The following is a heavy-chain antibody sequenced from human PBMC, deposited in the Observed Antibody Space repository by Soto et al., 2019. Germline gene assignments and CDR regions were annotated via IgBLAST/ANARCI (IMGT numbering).Heavy chain of an antibody. Sequence: GASVKVSCKASGGTFSSYTISWVRQAPGQGLEWMGRIIPILGIANYAQKFQGRVTITEDTSTSTAYMELSSLRSEDTAVYYCATGFDIVPTTDFDYWGQGTLVTVSS. D-gene: IGHD5-12*01. CDR2: IIPILGIA. CDR3: ATGFDIVPTTDFDY. V-gene: IGHV1-69*02. CDR1: GGTFSSYT. J-gene: IGHJ4*02.